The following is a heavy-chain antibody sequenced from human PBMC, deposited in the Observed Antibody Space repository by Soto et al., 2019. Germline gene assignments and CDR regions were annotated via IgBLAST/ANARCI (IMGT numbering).Heavy chain of an antibody. CDR3: GRGPSPRAPAGGTPYYYAMDV. V-gene: IGHV1-8*02. CDR2: MNPINGAT. CDR1: GYYFTAYD. J-gene: IGHJ6*02. Sequence: ASLKVSCRASGYYFTAYDINWVRQASGQGLEWMGWMNPINGATGSARRFQGRVSMTRNTATATAYLELTSLRSGDSAVYYCGRGPSPRAPAGGTPYYYAMDVWGQGTTVNVSS. D-gene: IGHD6-13*01.